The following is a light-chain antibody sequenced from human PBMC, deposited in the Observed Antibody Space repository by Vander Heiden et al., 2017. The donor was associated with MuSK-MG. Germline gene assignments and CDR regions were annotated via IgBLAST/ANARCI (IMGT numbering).Light chain of an antibody. J-gene: IGLJ2*01. CDR2: SNN. CDR1: NSNIGVNT. Sequence: QSVLTQPPSASGTPGQSVTISCSGSNSNIGVNTVNWYQQLPGTAPNLLIYSNNQRPSGVPDRFSGSKSGTSASLAISGLQSEDEADYYCAAWDDSLNGPVVGGGAKLTVL. CDR3: AAWDDSLNGPV. V-gene: IGLV1-44*01.